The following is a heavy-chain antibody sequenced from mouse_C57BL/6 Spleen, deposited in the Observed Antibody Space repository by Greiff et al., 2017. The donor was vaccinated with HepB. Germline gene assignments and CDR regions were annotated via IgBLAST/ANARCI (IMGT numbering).Heavy chain of an antibody. CDR3: AREEAGTFDY. CDR1: GYTFTSYW. Sequence: VQLQQSGAELVKPGASVKMSCKASGYTFTSYWITWVKQRPGQGLEWIGDIYPGSGSTNYNEKFKSKATLTVDTSSSTAYMQLSSLTSEDSAAYYCAREEAGTFDYWGQGTTLTVSS. V-gene: IGHV1-55*01. D-gene: IGHD4-1*01. J-gene: IGHJ2*01. CDR2: IYPGSGST.